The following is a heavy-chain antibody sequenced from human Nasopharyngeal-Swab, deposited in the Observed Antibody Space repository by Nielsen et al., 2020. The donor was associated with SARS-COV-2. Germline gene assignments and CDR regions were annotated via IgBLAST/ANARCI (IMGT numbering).Heavy chain of an antibody. CDR1: GFTFSDYY. V-gene: IGHV3-11*01. CDR3: ARQEGENCSGGSCYYYYGMDV. Sequence: GGSLRLSCAASGFTFSDYYMAWIRQAPGKGLEWVSYISTSGRSTDYADSVKGRFTISRDNANNLLYLQMNSLRGEDTAVYYCARQEGENCSGGSCYYYYGMDVWGQGTTVTVSS. CDR2: ISTSGRST. D-gene: IGHD2-15*01. J-gene: IGHJ6*02.